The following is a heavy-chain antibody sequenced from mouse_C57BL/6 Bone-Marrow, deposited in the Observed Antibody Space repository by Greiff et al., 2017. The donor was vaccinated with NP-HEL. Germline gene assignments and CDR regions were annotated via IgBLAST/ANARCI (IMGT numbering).Heavy chain of an antibody. CDR2: ISTYYGDA. V-gene: IGHV1-67*01. CDR3: ASYYSNSAWFAY. CDR1: GYTFTDYA. J-gene: IGHJ3*01. Sequence: QVQLKQSGPELVRPGVSVKISCKGSGYTFTDYAMHWVKQSHAKSLEWIGVISTYYGDASYNQKFKDKATMTVYKSSSPAYMELARLTSEDSAVYYCASYYSNSAWFAYWGQGTLVTVSA. D-gene: IGHD2-5*01.